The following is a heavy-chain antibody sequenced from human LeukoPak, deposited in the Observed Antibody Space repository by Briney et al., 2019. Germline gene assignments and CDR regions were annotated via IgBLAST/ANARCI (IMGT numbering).Heavy chain of an antibody. CDR3: ARGEIIFDY. D-gene: IGHD5-24*01. V-gene: IGHV3-23*01. CDR1: GFTFSHYA. J-gene: IGHJ4*02. Sequence: GGSLRLSCAASGFTFSHYALSWVRQAPGKGLEWVSAINGSGTSTYYADSVKGRFTLSRDNSKNTLYLQMNSLRAEDTAVYYCARGEIIFDYWGQGTLVTVSS. CDR2: INGSGTST.